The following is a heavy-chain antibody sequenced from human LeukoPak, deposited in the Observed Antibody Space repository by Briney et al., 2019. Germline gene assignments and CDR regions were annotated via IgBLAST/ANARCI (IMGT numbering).Heavy chain of an antibody. V-gene: IGHV1-24*01. CDR3: ATGYEFRVPMFDY. D-gene: IGHD5-12*01. CDR1: GYTLTELS. J-gene: IGHJ4*02. Sequence: ASVKVSCKVSGYTLTELSMHWVRQAPGQGLEWMGGFDPEDGETIYAQKFQGRVTMTEDTSTDTAYMELSSLRSEDTAVYYCATGYEFRVPMFDYWGQGALVTVSS. CDR2: FDPEDGET.